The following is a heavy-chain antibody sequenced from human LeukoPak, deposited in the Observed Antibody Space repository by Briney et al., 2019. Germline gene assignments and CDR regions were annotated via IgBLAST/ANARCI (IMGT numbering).Heavy chain of an antibody. D-gene: IGHD2-15*01. CDR2: ISYDGSNK. CDR3: AKLWDYCSGGSCYPYYYYGMDV. CDR1: GFTFSSYG. J-gene: IGHJ6*02. Sequence: GGSLRLSCAASGFTFSSYGMHWVRQAPGKGLEWVAVISYDGSNKYYADSVKGRFTISRDNSKNTLYLQMNSLRAEDTAVYYCAKLWDYCSGGSCYPYYYYGMDVWGQGTTVTVSS. V-gene: IGHV3-30*18.